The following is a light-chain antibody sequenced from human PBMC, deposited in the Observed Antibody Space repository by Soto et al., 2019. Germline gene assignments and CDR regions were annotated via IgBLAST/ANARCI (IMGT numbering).Light chain of an antibody. Sequence: IQMTQSPSTLSASVGDRVTITCRASQSISSWLAWYQQKPGKAPKLLIYDASSLESGVPSRFSGSGSGTEFTLTISSLQPDDFATYYCQQYNSYRYTFGQGTKVDSK. CDR3: QQYNSYRYT. CDR1: QSISSW. CDR2: DAS. J-gene: IGKJ2*01. V-gene: IGKV1-5*01.